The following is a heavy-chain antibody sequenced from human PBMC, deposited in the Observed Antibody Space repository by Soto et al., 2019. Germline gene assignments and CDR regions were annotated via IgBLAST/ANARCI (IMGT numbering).Heavy chain of an antibody. CDR1: GFTFSSYA. J-gene: IGHJ1*01. CDR3: ARETGENWTYEAH. V-gene: IGHV4-4*07. D-gene: IGHD1-7*01. Sequence: PGGSLRLSCAASGFTFSSYAMSWVRQAPGKGLEWIGRITINGNTQKNPSFKSRVTMSIDTSRNHFSLNLQSATAADTALYYCARETGENWTYEAHWGPGTLVTVSS. CDR2: ITINGNT.